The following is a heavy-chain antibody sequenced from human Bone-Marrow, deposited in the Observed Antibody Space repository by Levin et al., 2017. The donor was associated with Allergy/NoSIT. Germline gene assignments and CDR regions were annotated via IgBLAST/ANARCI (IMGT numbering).Heavy chain of an antibody. J-gene: IGHJ6*02. CDR1: GFTFSSYG. V-gene: IGHV3-30*18. CDR3: AKQSSSWSEYYYYGMDV. Sequence: GGSLRLSCAASGFTFSSYGMHWVRQAPGKGLEWVAVISYDGSNKYYADSVKGRFTISRDNSKNTLYLQMNSLRAEDTAVYYCAKQSSSWSEYYYYGMDVWGQGTTVTVSS. CDR2: ISYDGSNK. D-gene: IGHD6-13*01.